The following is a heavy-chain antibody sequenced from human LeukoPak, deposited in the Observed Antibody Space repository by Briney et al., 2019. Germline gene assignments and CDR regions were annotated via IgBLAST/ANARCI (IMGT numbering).Heavy chain of an antibody. V-gene: IGHV3-69-1*01. CDR3: ARDINSGSYLEGLFDY. D-gene: IGHD1-26*01. Sequence: GGSLRLSCAASGFTFSVYAMNWVRQTPEKGLEWVSSISSSTYTSYADSVKGRFTISRDNAENSLYLQMNSLRAEDTAVYYCARDINSGSYLEGLFDYWGQGTLVTVSS. CDR2: ISSSTYT. CDR1: GFTFSVYA. J-gene: IGHJ4*02.